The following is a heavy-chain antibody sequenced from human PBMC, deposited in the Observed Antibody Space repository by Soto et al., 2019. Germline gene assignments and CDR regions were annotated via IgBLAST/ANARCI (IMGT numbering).Heavy chain of an antibody. CDR3: VRDGTKTLRDWFDP. V-gene: IGHV4-4*07. CDR2: IYATGTT. Sequence: PSETLSLTCTVSGASISGFYWSWIRKSAGKGLEWIGRIYATGTTDYNPSLKSRVMMSVGTSKKQFSLKLRSVTAADTAVYYCVRDGTKTLRDWFDPWGQGISVTSPQ. J-gene: IGHJ5*02. D-gene: IGHD1-1*01. CDR1: GASISGFY.